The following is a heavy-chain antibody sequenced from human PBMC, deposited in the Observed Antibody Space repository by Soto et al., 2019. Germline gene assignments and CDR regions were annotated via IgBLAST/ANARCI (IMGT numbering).Heavy chain of an antibody. Sequence: VGSLRLSCAASGFTFSSYAMSWVRQAPGKGLEWVSAISGSGGSTYYADSVKGRFTISRDNSKNTLYLQMNSLRAEDTAVYYCAKSIKPLRYFDWLLPGSIDYWGQGTLVTVSS. D-gene: IGHD3-9*01. CDR1: GFTFSSYA. CDR2: ISGSGGST. V-gene: IGHV3-23*01. J-gene: IGHJ4*02. CDR3: AKSIKPLRYFDWLLPGSIDY.